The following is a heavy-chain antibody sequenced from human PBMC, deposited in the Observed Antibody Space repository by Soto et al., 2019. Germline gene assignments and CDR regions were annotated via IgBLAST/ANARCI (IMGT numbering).Heavy chain of an antibody. V-gene: IGHV4-59*01. Sequence: QVQLQESGPGLVKPSETLSLTCTVSGGSISSYYWSWIRQPPGKGLEWIAYIYYSGSTNYNPSLKSRGTISVDTSKNQFSLKLSYLTAEDTAVYYCERLVPAPTPSWFDPWGQGTLVTVSS. CDR3: ERLVPAPTPSWFDP. CDR1: GGSISSYY. D-gene: IGHD2-2*01. CDR2: IYYSGST. J-gene: IGHJ5*02.